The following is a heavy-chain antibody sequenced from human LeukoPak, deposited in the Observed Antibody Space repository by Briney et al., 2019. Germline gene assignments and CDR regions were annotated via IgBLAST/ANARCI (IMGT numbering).Heavy chain of an antibody. CDR2: ISGSGGST. CDR1: GFTFSSYA. D-gene: IGHD2-2*01. V-gene: IGHV3-23*01. CDR3: AASLPNIVVVPATKGPFGY. Sequence: GGSLRLPCAASGFTFSSYAMSWVRQAPGKGLEWVSAISGSGGSTYYADSVKGRFTISRDNSKNTLYLQMNSLRAEDTAVYYCAASLPNIVVVPATKGPFGYWGQGALVTVSS. J-gene: IGHJ4*02.